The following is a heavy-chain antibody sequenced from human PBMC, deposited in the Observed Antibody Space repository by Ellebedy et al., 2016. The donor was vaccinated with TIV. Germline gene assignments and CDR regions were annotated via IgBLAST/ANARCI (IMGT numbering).Heavy chain of an antibody. CDR2: ITGIGTST. J-gene: IGHJ3*02. CDR1: GFTFSNYA. Sequence: GGSLRLXCAASGFTFSNYAMSWVRQAPGKGLEWVSAITGIGTSTHYADSVKGRFTISRDNSKNTLSLQMNSLRADDTAIYYCAKPMGPGGRFDAFDIWGQGTLVTVSS. CDR3: AKPMGPGGRFDAFDI. V-gene: IGHV3-23*01. D-gene: IGHD3-16*01.